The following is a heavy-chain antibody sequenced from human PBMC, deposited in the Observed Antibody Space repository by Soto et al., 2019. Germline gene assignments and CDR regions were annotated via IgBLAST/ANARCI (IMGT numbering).Heavy chain of an antibody. D-gene: IGHD3-22*01. CDR2: ISYDGSNK. CDR1: GLTFSRHA. CDR3: AREYGNYYDSGAYSY. V-gene: IGHV3-30*14. J-gene: IGHJ4*01. Sequence: SLRLSCGASGLTFSRHAMHWVRQAPGKGLERVSVISYDGSNKYYADSVKGRFTISRDNSKNTLFLQMNSLKPEDTAVYYCAREYGNYYDSGAYSYCGHGAMVKVSS.